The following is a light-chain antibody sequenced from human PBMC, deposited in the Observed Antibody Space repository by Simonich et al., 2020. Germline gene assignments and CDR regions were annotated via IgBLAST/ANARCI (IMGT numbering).Light chain of an antibody. CDR3: QQYYSYPST. Sequence: DIQMTQSPSTLSASVGDRVTITCRASQSISSWLAWYQQKPGKAPKLLIYKASSLESGVPSRFSGSGSGTDFTLTISCLQSEDFATYYFQQYYSYPSTFGPGTKVDIK. CDR2: KAS. CDR1: QSISSW. V-gene: IGKV1-5*03. J-gene: IGKJ3*01.